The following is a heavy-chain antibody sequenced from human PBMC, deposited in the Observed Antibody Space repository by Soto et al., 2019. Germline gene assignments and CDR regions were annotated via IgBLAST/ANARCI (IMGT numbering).Heavy chain of an antibody. D-gene: IGHD6-6*01. CDR2: ISYDGSNK. CDR3: AKDSRSSGHFDY. V-gene: IGHV3-30*18. Sequence: GGSLRLSCTASGFTFSSYGMHWVRQAPGKGLEWVAVISYDGSNKYYADSVKGRFTISRDNSKNTLYLQMNSLRAEDTAVYYCAKDSRSSGHFDYWGQGTLVTVSS. J-gene: IGHJ4*02. CDR1: GFTFSSYG.